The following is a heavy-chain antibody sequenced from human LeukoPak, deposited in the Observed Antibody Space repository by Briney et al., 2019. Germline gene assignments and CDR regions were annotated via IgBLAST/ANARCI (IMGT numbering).Heavy chain of an antibody. CDR3: SLNTAAAFDI. D-gene: IGHD4-17*01. V-gene: IGHV4-39*01. Sequence: SETLSLTCTVSGRSISCSSYYWGWIRQPPGKGLEWIGRIYCSGSTYYNPSLKSRVTISVDTSKNQCSLKLSSVTAADTAVYYCSLNTAAAFDIWGQGTMVTVSS. CDR2: IYCSGST. J-gene: IGHJ3*02. CDR1: GRSISCSSYY.